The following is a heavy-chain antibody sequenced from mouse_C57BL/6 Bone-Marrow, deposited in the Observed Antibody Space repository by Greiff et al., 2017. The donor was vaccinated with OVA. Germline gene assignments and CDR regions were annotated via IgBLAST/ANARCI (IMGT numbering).Heavy chain of an antibody. Sequence: VQGVESGAELVKPGASVKISCKASGYAFSSYWMNWVKQRPGKGLEWIGQIYPGDGDTNYNGKFKGKATLTADKSSSTAYMQLSSLTSEDSAVYFCARRKWLLFYAMDYWGQGTSVTVSS. CDR1: GYAFSSYW. V-gene: IGHV1-80*01. D-gene: IGHD2-3*01. J-gene: IGHJ4*01. CDR3: ARRKWLLFYAMDY. CDR2: IYPGDGDT.